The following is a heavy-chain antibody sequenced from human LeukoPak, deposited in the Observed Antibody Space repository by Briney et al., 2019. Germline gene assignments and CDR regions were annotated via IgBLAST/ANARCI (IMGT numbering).Heavy chain of an antibody. CDR2: ISGDGGST. Sequence: GGSLRLSCAASGFTFDDYAMHWVRQAPGKGLEWVSLISGDGGSTYYADSVKGRFTISRDNSKNSLYLQMNSLRTEDTALYYCAKDILKYSSSWNGDYWGQGTLVTVSS. CDR1: GFTFDDYA. CDR3: AKDILKYSSSWNGDY. J-gene: IGHJ4*02. V-gene: IGHV3-43*02. D-gene: IGHD6-13*01.